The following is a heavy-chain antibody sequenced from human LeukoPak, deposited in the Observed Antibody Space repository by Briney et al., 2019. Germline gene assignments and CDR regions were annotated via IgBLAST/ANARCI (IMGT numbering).Heavy chain of an antibody. V-gene: IGHV1-46*01. CDR3: ARDNRCSGGSCYSFDY. Sequence: ASVKVSCKASGYTFTSYYMHWVRQALGQGLEWMGIINPSGGSTSYAQKFQGRVTMTRDTSTSTVYMELSSLRSEDTAVYYCARDNRCSGGSCYSFDYWGQGTLVTVSS. CDR1: GYTFTSYY. CDR2: INPSGGST. J-gene: IGHJ4*02. D-gene: IGHD2-15*01.